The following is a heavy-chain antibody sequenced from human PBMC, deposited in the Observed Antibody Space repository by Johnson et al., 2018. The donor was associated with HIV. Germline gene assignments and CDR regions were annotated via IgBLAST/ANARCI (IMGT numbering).Heavy chain of an antibody. Sequence: MQLVESGGSMVRPGGSRRLSCAVSRFTSDDYGMSWVRQAPAKGLEWVSGITWTAGGTHSADFVKGRFTISRDNAKNSLYLQMNSLRAEDTAVYYCARGRYAFDIWGQGTMVTVSS. V-gene: IGHV3-20*04. J-gene: IGHJ3*02. CDR2: ITWTAGGT. CDR3: ARGRYAFDI. CDR1: RFTSDDYG.